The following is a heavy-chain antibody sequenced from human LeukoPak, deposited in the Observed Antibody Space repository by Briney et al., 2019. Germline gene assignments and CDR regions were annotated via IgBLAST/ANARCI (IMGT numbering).Heavy chain of an antibody. CDR3: ARGVLVPAAAYYFDY. V-gene: IGHV1-69*13. CDR2: IIPIFGTA. D-gene: IGHD2-2*01. J-gene: IGHJ4*02. Sequence: GASVNVSCKASGGTFSIYAISWVRQAPGQGLEWMGGIIPIFGTANYAQKFQGRVTITADESTSTAYMELSSLRSEDTAVYYCARGVLVPAAAYYFDYWGQGTLVTVSS. CDR1: GGTFSIYA.